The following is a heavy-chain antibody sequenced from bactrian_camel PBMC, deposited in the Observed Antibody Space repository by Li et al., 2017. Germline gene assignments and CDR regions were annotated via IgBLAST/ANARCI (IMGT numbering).Heavy chain of an antibody. CDR2: INSPTGTT. V-gene: IGHV3-3*01. J-gene: IGHJ6*01. D-gene: IGHD2*01. Sequence: QVQLVESGGGLAQPGGSLRLSCAASGYPVSRYCVAWYRQAPGKERENVARINSPTGTTYYSDSMKGRVTISQNNAKDTVYLEMNALSPEDSGMYYCAADSYGVGSCQRATTFDYRGRGTQVTVS. CDR3: AADSYGVGSCQRATTFDY. CDR1: GYPVSRYC.